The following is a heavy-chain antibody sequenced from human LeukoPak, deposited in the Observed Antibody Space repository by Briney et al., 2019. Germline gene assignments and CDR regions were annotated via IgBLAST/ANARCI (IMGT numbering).Heavy chain of an antibody. CDR1: GFTVSSNY. CDR2: IYSGGNT. J-gene: IGHJ4*02. V-gene: IGHV3-53*01. Sequence: GGSLRLSCAASGFTVSSNYMSWVRQAPGKGLEWVSVIYSGGNTYYADSVKGRFTISRDNSKNTLYLQMNSLRAEDTAVYYCASPPGYGGNPAWYYFDYWGQGTLVTVFS. CDR3: ASPPGYGGNPAWYYFDY. D-gene: IGHD4-23*01.